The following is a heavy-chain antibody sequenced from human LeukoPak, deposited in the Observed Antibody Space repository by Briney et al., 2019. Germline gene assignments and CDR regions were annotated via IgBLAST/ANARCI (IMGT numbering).Heavy chain of an antibody. CDR2: IYYSGST. CDR3: ASGNYYGGNSW. D-gene: IGHD4-23*01. J-gene: IGHJ4*02. V-gene: IGHV4-59*01. CDR1: GGSISRYY. Sequence: SETLSLTCTVSGGSISRYYWSWIRQPPGKGLEWIGYIYYSGSTNYNPSLKSRVTISVDTSKNQFSLKLSSVTAADTAVYYCASGNYYGGNSWWGQGTLVTVSS.